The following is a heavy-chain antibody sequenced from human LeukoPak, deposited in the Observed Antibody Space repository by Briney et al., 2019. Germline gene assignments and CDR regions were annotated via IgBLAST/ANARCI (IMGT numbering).Heavy chain of an antibody. D-gene: IGHD2-21*01. CDR2: VESDGSTT. CDR3: LLFDGFAP. J-gene: IGHJ5*02. CDR1: GFTVTSHP. V-gene: IGHV3-74*01. Sequence: GGSLRLSCAASGFTVTSHPMHWVRQAPGKGLVWFARVESDGSTTSYADSVKGRFTISRHNAKNILYLQMNSLRADDTAVYYCLLFDGFAPWGQGILVTVSS.